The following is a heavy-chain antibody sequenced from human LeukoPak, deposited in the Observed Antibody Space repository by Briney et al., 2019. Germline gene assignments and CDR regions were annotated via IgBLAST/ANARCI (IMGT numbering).Heavy chain of an antibody. Sequence: GGSLRLSCAASGFTFSSYAMSWVRQAPGKGLEWVSAISGSGGSTYYADSVKGRFTISRDNSKNTLYLQMNSLRAEDTAVYYCAKDEAAAGTYYYYYGMDVWGQGTTVTVSS. CDR3: AKDEAAAGTYYYYYGMDV. D-gene: IGHD6-13*01. CDR2: ISGSGGST. J-gene: IGHJ6*02. CDR1: GFTFSSYA. V-gene: IGHV3-23*01.